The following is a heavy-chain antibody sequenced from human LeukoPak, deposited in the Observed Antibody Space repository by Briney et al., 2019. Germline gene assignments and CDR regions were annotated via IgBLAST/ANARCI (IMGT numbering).Heavy chain of an antibody. J-gene: IGHJ4*02. CDR2: IIPILGIA. D-gene: IGHD4-17*01. CDR1: GGTFSSYA. Sequence: SVKVSCKASGGTFSSYAISWVRQAPGQGLEWMGRIIPILGIANYAQKFQGRVTITADKSTSTAYMELSSLRSEDTAVYYCATDMTTVTTGFRYWGQGTLVTVSS. CDR3: ATDMTTVTTGFRY. V-gene: IGHV1-69*04.